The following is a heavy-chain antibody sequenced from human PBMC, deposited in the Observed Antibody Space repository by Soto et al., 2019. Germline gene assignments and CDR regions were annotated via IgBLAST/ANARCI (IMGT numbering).Heavy chain of an antibody. J-gene: IGHJ6*02. D-gene: IGHD1-1*01. CDR2: IYYNGST. Sequence: SETLSLTCTVSGGSITSYYWSWIRQPPGKGLEWIGYIYYNGSTSYNPSLKSRVTISVDTSKNQFSLKLRSVTAADTAVYYCARGTRSERGFHYYYYSTDVWGQGTTVTVSS. CDR1: GGSITSYY. CDR3: ARGTRSERGFHYYYYSTDV. V-gene: IGHV4-59*01.